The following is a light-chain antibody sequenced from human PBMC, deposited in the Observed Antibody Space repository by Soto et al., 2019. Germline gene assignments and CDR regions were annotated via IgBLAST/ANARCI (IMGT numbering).Light chain of an antibody. J-gene: IGKJ1*01. Sequence: DIQMTQSPCSLSASVGDRVTITCRASQSISSYLNWYQQKPGKAPKLLIYAASSLQSGVPSRFSGSGSGTDFTLTISSLQPEDFATYYCQQSYSTPGTFGQGTKVDI. CDR1: QSISSY. V-gene: IGKV1-39*01. CDR2: AAS. CDR3: QQSYSTPGT.